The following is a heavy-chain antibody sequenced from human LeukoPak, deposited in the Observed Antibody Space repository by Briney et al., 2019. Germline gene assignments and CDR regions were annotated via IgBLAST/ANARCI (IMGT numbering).Heavy chain of an antibody. CDR1: GDSVSSNSAA. Sequence: LSQTLSLTCAISGDSVSSNSAAWNWISQSPSRGLEWLGRTYYRSKWYNDYAVSVKSRITINPDTSKNQFSLQLNSVTPEDTAVYYCARGGELWSSGDNWFDPWGQGTLVTVSS. CDR2: TYYRSKWYN. V-gene: IGHV6-1*01. D-gene: IGHD3-10*01. J-gene: IGHJ5*02. CDR3: ARGGELWSSGDNWFDP.